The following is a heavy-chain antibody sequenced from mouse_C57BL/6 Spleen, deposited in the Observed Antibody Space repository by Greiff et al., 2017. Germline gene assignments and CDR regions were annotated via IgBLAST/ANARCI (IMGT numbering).Heavy chain of an antibody. CDR3: ARVVYYGSGYYFDY. CDR2: INYDGSST. CDR1: GFTFSDYY. J-gene: IGHJ2*01. Sequence: DVKLVESEGGLVQPGSSMKLSCTASGFTFSDYYMAWVRQVPEKGLEWVANINYDGSSTYYLDSLKSRFIISRDNEKNILYLQMSSLKSEDTATYYCARVVYYGSGYYFDYWGQGTTLTVSS. V-gene: IGHV5-16*01. D-gene: IGHD1-1*01.